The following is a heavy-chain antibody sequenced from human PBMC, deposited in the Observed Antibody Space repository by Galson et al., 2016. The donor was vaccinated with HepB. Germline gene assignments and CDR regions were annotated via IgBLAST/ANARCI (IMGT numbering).Heavy chain of an antibody. J-gene: IGHJ4*02. CDR2: GNPRTGST. CDR3: ARGPLGYYYDRSGSLDF. D-gene: IGHD3-22*01. Sequence: SVKVSCKASGYTFINYYMHWVRQAPGQGLEWMGIGNPRTGSTSYAQKFQDRVTVTRDTSTSTVYMELSSLRSEDTAVYYCARGPLGYYYDRSGSLDFWGQGTLVTVSS. V-gene: IGHV1-46*01. CDR1: GYTFINYY.